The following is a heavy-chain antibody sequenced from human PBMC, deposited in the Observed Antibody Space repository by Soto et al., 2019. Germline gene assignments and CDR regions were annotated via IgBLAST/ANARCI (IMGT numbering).Heavy chain of an antibody. D-gene: IGHD3-9*01. J-gene: IGHJ6*02. Sequence: PGGSLRLSCAASGFTFSSYGMHWVRQAPGKGLEWVAVIWYDGSNKYYADSVRGRFTISRDNSKNTLYLQMNSLRAEDTAVYYCARSHYDILMDSGMDVWGQGTTVTVSS. CDR2: IWYDGSNK. V-gene: IGHV3-33*01. CDR3: ARSHYDILMDSGMDV. CDR1: GFTFSSYG.